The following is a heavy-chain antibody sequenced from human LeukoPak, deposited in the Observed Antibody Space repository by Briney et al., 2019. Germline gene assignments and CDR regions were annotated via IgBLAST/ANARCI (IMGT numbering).Heavy chain of an antibody. J-gene: IGHJ5*02. V-gene: IGHV4-39*07. D-gene: IGHD5-12*01. Sequence: KSSETLSLTCTVSGGSISSSFYYWGWIRQPPGKGLEWIGSIYHSGSTYYNPSLKSRVTISVDTSRNQFSLKLSSVTAADTAVYYCAGALGGYDRWFDPWGRGTLVTVSS. CDR3: AGALGGYDRWFDP. CDR1: GGSISSSFYY. CDR2: IYHSGST.